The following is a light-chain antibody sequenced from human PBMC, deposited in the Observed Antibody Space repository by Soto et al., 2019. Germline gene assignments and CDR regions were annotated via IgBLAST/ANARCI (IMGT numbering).Light chain of an antibody. Sequence: EIVMTQSPATLSVSPGERATLSCRASQSVSSNLAWYQQKPGQAPRLLIYGASTRATGIPARFSGSGSGTECPLTISSLQSEDFAIYYCQQYNNWPLTFGPGTKVDIK. CDR1: QSVSSN. V-gene: IGKV3-15*01. J-gene: IGKJ3*01. CDR2: GAS. CDR3: QQYNNWPLT.